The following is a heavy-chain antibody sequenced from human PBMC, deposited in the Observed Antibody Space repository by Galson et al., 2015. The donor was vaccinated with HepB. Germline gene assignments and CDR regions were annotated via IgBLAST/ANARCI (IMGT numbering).Heavy chain of an antibody. J-gene: IGHJ4*02. Sequence: SLRLSCAASGFTFSSYWMSWVRQAPGKGLAWVANIKQDGSEKYYVDSVKGRFTISRDNAKNSLYLQMNSLRAEDTAVYYCARDLNCSGGSCYSSRDYWGQGTLVTVSS. D-gene: IGHD2-15*01. CDR3: ARDLNCSGGSCYSSRDY. V-gene: IGHV3-7*03. CDR1: GFTFSSYW. CDR2: IKQDGSEK.